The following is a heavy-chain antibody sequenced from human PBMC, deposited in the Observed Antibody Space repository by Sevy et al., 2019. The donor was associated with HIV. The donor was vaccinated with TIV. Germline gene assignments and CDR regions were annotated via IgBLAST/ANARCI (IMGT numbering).Heavy chain of an antibody. Sequence: SETLSLTCTVSGGSTSSYYWSWIRQPPGKGLEWIEYIYYSGSTNYNPTLKSRVTISVDTSKNQFSLKLSSVTAADTAVYYCARERQLVLDYWGQGTLVTVSS. CDR1: GGSTSSYY. D-gene: IGHD6-13*01. CDR3: ARERQLVLDY. CDR2: IYYSGST. J-gene: IGHJ4*02. V-gene: IGHV4-59*01.